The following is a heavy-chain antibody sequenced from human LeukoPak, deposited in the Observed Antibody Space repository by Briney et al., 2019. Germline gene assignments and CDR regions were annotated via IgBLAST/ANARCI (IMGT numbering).Heavy chain of an antibody. CDR3: ARVLRYCSGGNCYSGGLGYMDV. D-gene: IGHD2-15*01. J-gene: IGHJ6*03. CDR1: KFNFA. Sequence: PGGSLRLSCVASKFNFAMSWVRQTAGKGLEWVSAISGSGDSTFYRDSVKGRFTISRDNSKNTLYLQMNSLRAEDTAVYYCARVLRYCSGGNCYSGGLGYMDVWGKGTTVTISS. V-gene: IGHV3-23*02. CDR2: ISGSGDST.